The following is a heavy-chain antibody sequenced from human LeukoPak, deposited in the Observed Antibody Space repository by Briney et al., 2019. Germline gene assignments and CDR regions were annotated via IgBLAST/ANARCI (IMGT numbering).Heavy chain of an antibody. CDR1: GFTFSSYG. CDR2: IWYDGSNK. Sequence: PGGSLRLSCAASGFTFSSYGMHWVRQAPGKGLEWVAVIWYDGSNKYYADSVKGRFTISRDNSKNTLYLQMNSLRAEDTAAYYCARDPYCSSTSCLPDYYYYGMDVWGQGTTVTVSS. CDR3: ARDPYCSSTSCLPDYYYYGMDV. J-gene: IGHJ6*02. D-gene: IGHD2-2*01. V-gene: IGHV3-33*01.